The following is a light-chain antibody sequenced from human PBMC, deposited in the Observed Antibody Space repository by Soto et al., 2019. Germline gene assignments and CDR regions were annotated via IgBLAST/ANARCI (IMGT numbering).Light chain of an antibody. Sequence: DIQMTQSPSTLSGSVGDRVTITCRASQTISSWLAWYQQKPGKAPKLLIYKASTLKSGVPLRFSGSGSGTQFSLTISSLQPEDFATYYCLPHNTYPPTFGQGTKVDIK. V-gene: IGKV1-5*03. J-gene: IGKJ1*01. CDR3: LPHNTYPPT. CDR2: KAS. CDR1: QTISSW.